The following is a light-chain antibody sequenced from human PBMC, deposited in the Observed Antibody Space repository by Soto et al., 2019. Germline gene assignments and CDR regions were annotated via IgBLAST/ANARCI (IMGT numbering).Light chain of an antibody. CDR2: GAS. CDR1: QSVSSSS. V-gene: IGKV3-20*01. J-gene: IGKJ2*02. Sequence: EIVLTQSPGTLSLSPGERATLSCRASQSVSSSSLAWYQQKPGQAPRLLIYGASSRATGISDRFSGSGSGTDFTLTISRLEPEDLAVYYCQQYGTSPCTFGQGTKLEIK. CDR3: QQYGTSPCT.